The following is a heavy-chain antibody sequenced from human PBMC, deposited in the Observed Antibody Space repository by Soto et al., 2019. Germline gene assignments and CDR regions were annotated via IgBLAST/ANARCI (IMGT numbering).Heavy chain of an antibody. Sequence: SETLSLTCTVSGGSISSGDYYWSWIRQPPGKGLEWIGYIYYSGSTYYNPSLKSRVIISVDTSKNQFSLKLSSVTAADTAVYYCARGYYYYDSSGYYLFDYWGQGTLVTVSS. D-gene: IGHD3-22*01. CDR2: IYYSGST. J-gene: IGHJ4*02. CDR1: GGSISSGDYY. CDR3: ARGYYYYDSSGYYLFDY. V-gene: IGHV4-30-4*01.